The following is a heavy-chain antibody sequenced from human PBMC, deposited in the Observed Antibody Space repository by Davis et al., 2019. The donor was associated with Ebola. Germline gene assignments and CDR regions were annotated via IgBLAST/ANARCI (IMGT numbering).Heavy chain of an antibody. CDR2: IRYDGSNK. CDR1: GFTFSSYG. V-gene: IGHV3-30*02. J-gene: IGHJ4*02. CDR3: ASARDSSSSLAPFDY. D-gene: IGHD6-6*01. Sequence: GESLKISCAASGFTFSSYGMHWVRQAPGKGLEWVAFIRYDGSNKYYADSVKGRFTISRDNSKNTLYLQMHSLRAEDTAVYYCASARDSSSSLAPFDYWGQGTLVTVSS.